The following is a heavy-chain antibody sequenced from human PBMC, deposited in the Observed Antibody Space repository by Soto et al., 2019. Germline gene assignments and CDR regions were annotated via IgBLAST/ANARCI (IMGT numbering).Heavy chain of an antibody. Sequence: SATLSLTFTVSGCSISSGDYYWSWLRQPPGKGLKWIGYIYYSGSTNYNPSLKSRVTISVDTSKNQFSLKLSSVTAADTAVYYCARSYFNYYGSGSVDYWGQGTLVTVS. CDR2: IYYSGST. D-gene: IGHD3-10*01. CDR3: ARSYFNYYGSGSVDY. V-gene: IGHV4-61*08. CDR1: GCSISSGDYY. J-gene: IGHJ4*02.